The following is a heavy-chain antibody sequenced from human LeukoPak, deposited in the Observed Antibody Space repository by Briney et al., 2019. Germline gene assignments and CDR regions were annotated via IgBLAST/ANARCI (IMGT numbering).Heavy chain of an antibody. J-gene: IGHJ4*02. CDR2: INGGGSST. D-gene: IGHD2-21*02. CDR1: GFTFSSYW. CDR3: ARAYCGGDCSLDY. Sequence: GGSLRLSCAASGFTFSSYWMHWVRHAPGRGLVWVSRINGGGSSTRYADSVKGRFTISRDNAKNTLYLQMNSLRAEDTAVYYCARAYCGGDCSLDYWGQGTLVTVSS. V-gene: IGHV3-74*01.